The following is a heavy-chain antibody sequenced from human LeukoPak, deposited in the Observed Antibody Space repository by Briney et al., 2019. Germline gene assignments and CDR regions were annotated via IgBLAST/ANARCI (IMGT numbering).Heavy chain of an antibody. V-gene: IGHV1-2*02. CDR1: GYTFTGYY. CDR2: INPNSGGT. J-gene: IGHJ3*02. Sequence: ASVKVSCKASGYTFTGYYMHWVRQAPGQGLEWMGWINPNSGGTNYAQKFQGRVTMTRDTSISTAYMELSRLRSDDTAVHYCARIGYCSSTSCYSSNAFDIWGQGTMVTVSS. D-gene: IGHD2-2*01. CDR3: ARIGYCSSTSCYSSNAFDI.